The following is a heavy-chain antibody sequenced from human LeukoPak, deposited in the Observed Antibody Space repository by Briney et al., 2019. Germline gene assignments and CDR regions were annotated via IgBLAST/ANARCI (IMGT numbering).Heavy chain of an antibody. CDR3: ARGVSSGYYYVDC. V-gene: IGHV4-30-2*01. Sequence: PSETLSLTCAVSGGSISSGGYSWSWIRQPPGKGLEWIGYIYHSGSTYYNPSLKSRVTISVDRSKNQFSLKLSSVTAADTAVYYCARGVSSGYYYVDCWGQGTLVTVSS. CDR2: IYHSGST. CDR1: GGSISSGGYS. D-gene: IGHD3-22*01. J-gene: IGHJ4*02.